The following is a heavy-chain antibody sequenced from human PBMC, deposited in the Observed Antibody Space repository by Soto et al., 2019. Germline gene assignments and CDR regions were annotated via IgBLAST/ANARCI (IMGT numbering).Heavy chain of an antibody. V-gene: IGHV4-39*01. CDR1: GGSISSSSYY. CDR2: IYYSGST. D-gene: IGHD6-19*01. CDR3: ARAGSVNSSGSGRFDP. J-gene: IGHJ5*02. Sequence: QLQLQESGPGLVKPSETLSLTCTVSGGSISSSSYYWGWIRQPPGKGLEWIGSIYYSGSTYYNPSLQSRVTLSVDTSKNQFSLKLSSVTAADTAVYYCARAGSVNSSGSGRFDPWGQGTLVTVSS.